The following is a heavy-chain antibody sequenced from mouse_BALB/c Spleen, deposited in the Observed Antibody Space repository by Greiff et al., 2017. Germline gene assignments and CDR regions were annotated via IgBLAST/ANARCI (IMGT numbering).Heavy chain of an antibody. CDR1: GYTFTSYW. J-gene: IGHJ3*01. V-gene: IGHV1-5*01. D-gene: IGHD2-1*01. Sequence: DVKLQESGTVLARPGASVKMSCKASGYTFTSYWMHWVKQRPGQGLEWIGAIYPGNSDTSYNQKFKGKAKLTAVTSTSTAYMELSSLTNEDSAVYYCTNYGNYEGCAYWGQGTLVTVSA. CDR2: IYPGNSDT. CDR3: TNYGNYEGCAY.